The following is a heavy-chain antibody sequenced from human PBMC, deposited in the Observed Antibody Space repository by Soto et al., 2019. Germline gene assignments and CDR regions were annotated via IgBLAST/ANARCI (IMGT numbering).Heavy chain of an antibody. CDR2: IKSKPNGGTT. V-gene: IGHV3-15*07. CDR3: STTAETGILNY. CDR1: GFTFSNAW. D-gene: IGHD1-1*01. Sequence: GGSLRLSCGASGFTFSNAWMNWVRQAPGKGLEWVGRIKSKPNGGTTDYAAPVKGRFSISRDDSNDTLYLLMNSLKTDDTAVYFCSTTAETGILNYWGQGTLVTVSS. J-gene: IGHJ4*02.